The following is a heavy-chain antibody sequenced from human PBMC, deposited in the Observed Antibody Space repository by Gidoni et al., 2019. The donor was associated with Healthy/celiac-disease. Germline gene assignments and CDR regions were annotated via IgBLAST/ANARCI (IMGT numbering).Heavy chain of an antibody. CDR1: GGSFSGYY. D-gene: IGHD3-3*01. CDR3: ARGGSRNNDFWSGGGAFDI. Sequence: QVQLQQWGAGLLKPSETLSLPCAVYGGSFSGYYWSWIRQPPGKGLEWIGEINHSGSTNYNPSLKSRVTISVDTSKNQFSLKLSSVTAADTAVYYCARGGSRNNDFWSGGGAFDIWGQGTMVTVSS. CDR2: INHSGST. J-gene: IGHJ3*02. V-gene: IGHV4-34*01.